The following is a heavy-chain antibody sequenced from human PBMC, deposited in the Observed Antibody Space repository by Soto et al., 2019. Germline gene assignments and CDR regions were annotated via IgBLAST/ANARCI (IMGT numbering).Heavy chain of an antibody. V-gene: IGHV3-23*01. CDR1: GFTFSSYA. D-gene: IGHD2-15*01. Sequence: GGSLRLSCAASGFTFSSYAMSWVRQAPGKGLEWVSAISGSGGSTYYADSVKGRFTISRDNSKNTLYLQMNSLRAEDTAVYYCAKALGKCSGGSCYFDYWGQGTLVTVSS. J-gene: IGHJ4*02. CDR3: AKALGKCSGGSCYFDY. CDR2: ISGSGGST.